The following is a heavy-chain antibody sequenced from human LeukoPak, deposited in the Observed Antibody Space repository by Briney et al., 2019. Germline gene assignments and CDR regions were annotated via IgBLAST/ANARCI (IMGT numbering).Heavy chain of an antibody. Sequence: GGSLRLSCAVSGITLSNYGMSWVRQAPGKGLEWVAGLSDSGGSTNYADSVKGRFTVSRDNPKNTLYLQMNSLRAEDTAVYFCAKRDVVIRAVIIVGFHKEAYYFDYWGQGALVTVSS. V-gene: IGHV3-23*01. CDR3: AKRDVVIRAVIIVGFHKEAYYFDY. D-gene: IGHD3-10*01. CDR1: GITLSNYG. J-gene: IGHJ4*02. CDR2: LSDSGGST.